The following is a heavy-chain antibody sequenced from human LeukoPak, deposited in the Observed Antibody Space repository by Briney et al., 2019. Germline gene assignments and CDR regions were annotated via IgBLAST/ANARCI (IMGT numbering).Heavy chain of an antibody. CDR2: ISTSGAGT. V-gene: IGHV3-23*01. CDR1: GFTFNNYA. CDR3: AKDQRYWAV. J-gene: IGHJ6*02. D-gene: IGHD3-9*01. Sequence: GGSLRLSCAASGFTFNNYAMTWVRQAPGKGLEWVSGISTSGAGTYYADSVKGRFTISRDNSKNTVFLQMNSVRAEDTAVYFCAKDQRYWAVWGQGTTVDVSS.